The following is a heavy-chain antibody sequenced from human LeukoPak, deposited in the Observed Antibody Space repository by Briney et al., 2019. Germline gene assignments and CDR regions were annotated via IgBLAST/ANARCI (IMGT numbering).Heavy chain of an antibody. V-gene: IGHV1-24*01. J-gene: IGHJ4*02. Sequence: GASVKVSCKVSGYTLTELSMHWVRQAPGKGLEWMGGFDPEDGVTIYAQKFQGRVTMTEDTSTDTAYMELSSLRSEDTAVYYCATLLPYCSSTSCYSGGDYWGQGTLVTVSS. CDR2: FDPEDGVT. D-gene: IGHD2-2*01. CDR1: GYTLTELS. CDR3: ATLLPYCSSTSCYSGGDY.